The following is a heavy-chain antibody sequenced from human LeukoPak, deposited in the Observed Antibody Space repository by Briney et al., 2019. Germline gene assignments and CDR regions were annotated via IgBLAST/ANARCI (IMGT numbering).Heavy chain of an antibody. CDR2: ISHTGNYK. Sequence: PGGSLRLSCAASGFTFSAYAMHWVRRAPGKGLEWVALISHTGNYKYYADSVKGRFTVSRDSSKNTLYLQMDSLRAEDTAVYYCARWYCSNINCYYDFWGQGTLVTVSS. V-gene: IGHV3-30*14. D-gene: IGHD2-2*01. CDR1: GFTFSAYA. J-gene: IGHJ4*02. CDR3: ARWYCSNINCYYDF.